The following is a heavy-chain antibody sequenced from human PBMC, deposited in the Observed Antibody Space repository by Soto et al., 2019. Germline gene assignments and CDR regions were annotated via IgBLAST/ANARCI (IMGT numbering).Heavy chain of an antibody. CDR3: ARVREANTGYYYYGMDV. CDR2: ISSSSSYI. V-gene: IGHV3-21*01. J-gene: IGHJ6*02. CDR1: GFTFSSYS. Sequence: GSLRLSCAASGFTFSSYSMNWVRQAPGKGLEWVSSISSSSSYIYYADSVKGRFTISRDNAKNSLYLQMNSLRAEDTAVYYCARVREANTGYYYYGMDVWGQGTTVTV. D-gene: IGHD1-26*01.